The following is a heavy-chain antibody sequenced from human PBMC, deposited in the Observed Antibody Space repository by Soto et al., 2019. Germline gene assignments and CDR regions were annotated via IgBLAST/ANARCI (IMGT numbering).Heavy chain of an antibody. CDR1: GGSISSYY. V-gene: IGHV4-59*08. D-gene: IGHD2-15*01. CDR2: IYNSGST. J-gene: IGHJ2*01. CDR3: ARGYCSAAGCYYWYFDL. Sequence: QVHLQESGPGLVKPSETLSLTCTVSGGSISSYYWSWIRQPPGKGLEWIGYIYNSGSTNYNPSLKGRVTQAVDTSKNQFSLKLTPVTAADTAVYYCARGYCSAAGCYYWYFDLWGRGTLVTVSS.